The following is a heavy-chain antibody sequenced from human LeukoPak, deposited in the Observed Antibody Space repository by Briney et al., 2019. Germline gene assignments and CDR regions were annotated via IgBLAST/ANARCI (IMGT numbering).Heavy chain of an antibody. CDR1: GGSISNGAYY. D-gene: IGHD6-19*01. CDR3: ARRRSSGWFNWFDP. CDR2: IYYSGST. J-gene: IGHJ5*02. V-gene: IGHV4-61*08. Sequence: PSETLSLTCTVSGGSISNGAYYWSWIRQPPGKGLEWIGYIYYSGSTNYNPSLKSRVTISVDTSKNQFSLKLSSVTAADTAVYYCARRRSSGWFNWFDPWGQGTLVTVSS.